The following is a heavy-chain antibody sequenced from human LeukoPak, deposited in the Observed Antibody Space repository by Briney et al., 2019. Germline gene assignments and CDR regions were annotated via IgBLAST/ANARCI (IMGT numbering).Heavy chain of an antibody. Sequence: SETLSLTCTVSGGSISSSSYYWGWIRQPPGKGLEWIGYIYYSGSTNYNPSLKSRVTISVDTSKNQFSLKLSSVTAADTAVYYCGRGSSSVVHWGQGTLVTVSS. D-gene: IGHD6-6*01. V-gene: IGHV4-61*05. CDR1: GGSISSSSYY. CDR2: IYYSGST. CDR3: GRGSSSVVH. J-gene: IGHJ4*02.